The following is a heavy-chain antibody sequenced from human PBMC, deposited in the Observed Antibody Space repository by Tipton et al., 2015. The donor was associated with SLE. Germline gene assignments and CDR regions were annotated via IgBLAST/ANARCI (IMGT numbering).Heavy chain of an antibody. Sequence: GLVKPSETLTLTCTVSGGSTSSHYWSWIRQPPGKGLEWIGRIYNSMIYNYHPSLMGRVTMSVDTSTNQFSLTLRSVAAADTAVYYCARGPMVFGGFDHYYYMDVWGKGTTVTVSS. CDR2: IYNSMIY. CDR3: ARGPMVFGGFDHYYYMDV. J-gene: IGHJ6*03. V-gene: IGHV4-4*07. D-gene: IGHD2-8*01. CDR1: GGSTSSHY.